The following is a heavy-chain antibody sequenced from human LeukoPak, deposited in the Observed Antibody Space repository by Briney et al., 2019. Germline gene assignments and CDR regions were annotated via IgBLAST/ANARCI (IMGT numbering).Heavy chain of an antibody. D-gene: IGHD3-16*01. Sequence: SETLSLTCVVSGGSISNYYWSWIRQPPGKRLEWIGYIHYSGNTYYNPSLKSRVTISVDTSKNQFSLKLTSVTAADTAMYYRAREGTSEKYLGIDYWGQGTLLTVSS. J-gene: IGHJ4*02. CDR3: AREGTSEKYLGIDY. V-gene: IGHV4-59*13. CDR1: GGSISNYY. CDR2: IHYSGNT.